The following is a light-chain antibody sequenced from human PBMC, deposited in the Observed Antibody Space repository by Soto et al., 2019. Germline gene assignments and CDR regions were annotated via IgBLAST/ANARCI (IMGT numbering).Light chain of an antibody. V-gene: IGKV3-15*01. CDR2: GAS. J-gene: IGKJ4*01. CDR3: QQYYDWPLVT. Sequence: ETVITQSPSTVSVSPGERATLSCRASQSVSSNLAWYQQKPGQAPRLLIYGASTRATGIPDRFSGTGSETEFTLSVSSLQSEDFAVYYCQQYYDWPLVTFGGGTKVDIK. CDR1: QSVSSN.